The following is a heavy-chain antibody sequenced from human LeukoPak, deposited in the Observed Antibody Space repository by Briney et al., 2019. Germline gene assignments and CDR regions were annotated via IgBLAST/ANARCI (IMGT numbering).Heavy chain of an antibody. CDR2: IRYDGSNV. Sequence: GGSLRLSCAGSGFTFSSYGIHWVRQAPGKGLEWVTFIRYDGSNVQYADSVQGRFTISRDNSKNTVYLQVNSLRVEDSGLYYCAKDWNYGSYFDYWGQGTLVTVSS. V-gene: IGHV3-30*02. CDR1: GFTFSSYG. CDR3: AKDWNYGSYFDY. D-gene: IGHD1-7*01. J-gene: IGHJ4*02.